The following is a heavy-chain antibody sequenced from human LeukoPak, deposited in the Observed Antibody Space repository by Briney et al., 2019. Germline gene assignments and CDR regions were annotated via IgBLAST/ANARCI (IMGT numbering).Heavy chain of an antibody. D-gene: IGHD6-19*01. J-gene: IGHJ4*02. Sequence: GGSLRLSCAASGFTFSTYSMSWVRQAPGKGLEWVSSMSGSGGSTYYADSVKGRFTISRGNSKNTLYLQMNNLRAEDTALYYCAKNQGQWLVPVDYWGQGTLVTVSS. CDR2: MSGSGGST. CDR3: AKNQGQWLVPVDY. CDR1: GFTFSTYS. V-gene: IGHV3-23*01.